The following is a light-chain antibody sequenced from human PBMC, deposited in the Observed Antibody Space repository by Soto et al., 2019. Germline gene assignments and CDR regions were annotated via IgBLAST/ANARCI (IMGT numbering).Light chain of an antibody. J-gene: IGLJ3*02. V-gene: IGLV2-14*03. CDR3: MSFIASTTTHWV. Sequence: QSVLTQPASVSGSPGQSITISCTGTSIDVGHPYNYVSWYQQYPGKAPKLLILGVSNRPSGISGRFSGSKSCNTASLTISGLQPEDEADYYCMSFIASTTTHWVLGGGTKLTVL. CDR1: SIDVGHPYNY. CDR2: GVS.